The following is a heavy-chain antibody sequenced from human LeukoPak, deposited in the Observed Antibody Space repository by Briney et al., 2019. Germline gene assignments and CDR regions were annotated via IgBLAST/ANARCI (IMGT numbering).Heavy chain of an antibody. V-gene: IGHV4-39*01. CDR2: IYNSGTT. D-gene: IGHD5-12*01. Sequence: SETLSLTCAVSGGSIRNSSFYWGWIRQPPGKGLEWIASIYNSGTTYYNPSIKSRITIFVDTSKNQVSLRLRSVTAADTAVYYCARHDGRGGATMGALDSWGQGSLVTVSS. J-gene: IGHJ4*02. CDR3: ARHDGRGGATMGALDS. CDR1: GGSIRNSSFY.